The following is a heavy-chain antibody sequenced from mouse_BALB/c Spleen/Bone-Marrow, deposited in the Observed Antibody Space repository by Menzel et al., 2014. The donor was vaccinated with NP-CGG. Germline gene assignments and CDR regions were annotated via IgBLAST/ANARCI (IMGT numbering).Heavy chain of an antibody. J-gene: IGHJ1*01. CDR3: ARVNYYYSSGWDAFDP. CDR2: IGDSTA. Sequence: LEESGGRLITPGGSLTLTCTVSGIDLSSYAMGWVRQPPGKGLEYIGIIGDSTAYYATWAKGRFTISKTSSTTVDLKMTSLTTEDTATYFCARVNYYYSSGWDAFDPWGPGTLVTVSS. CDR1: GIDLSSYA. V-gene: IGHV5-6-5*01. D-gene: IGHD1-1*01.